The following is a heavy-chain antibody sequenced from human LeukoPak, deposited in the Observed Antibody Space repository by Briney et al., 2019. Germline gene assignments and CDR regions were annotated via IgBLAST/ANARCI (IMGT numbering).Heavy chain of an antibody. V-gene: IGHV3-30*02. J-gene: IGHJ4*02. Sequence: GGSLRLSCAASGFTFSSYGMHWVRQAPGKGLEWVAFIRYDGSNKYYADSVKGRFTISRDNSKNALYLQMNSLRAEDTAVYYCAKGRFLEWLRFDYWGQGTLVTVSS. CDR3: AKGRFLEWLRFDY. D-gene: IGHD3-3*01. CDR2: IRYDGSNK. CDR1: GFTFSSYG.